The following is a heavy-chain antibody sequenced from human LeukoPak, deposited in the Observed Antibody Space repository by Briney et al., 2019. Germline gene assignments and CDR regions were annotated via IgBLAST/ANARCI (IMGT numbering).Heavy chain of an antibody. D-gene: IGHD3-3*01. CDR3: TRSISLEFDY. CDR2: IRSKAYGGTT. J-gene: IGHJ4*02. V-gene: IGHV3-49*04. CDR1: GFTFGDYA. Sequence: GGSLRLSCTASGFTFGDYAMSWVRQAPGKGLEWVGFIRSKAYGGTTEYAASVKGRFTISRDDSKSIAYLQMNSLKTEDTAVYYCTRSISLEFDYWGQGTLVTVSS.